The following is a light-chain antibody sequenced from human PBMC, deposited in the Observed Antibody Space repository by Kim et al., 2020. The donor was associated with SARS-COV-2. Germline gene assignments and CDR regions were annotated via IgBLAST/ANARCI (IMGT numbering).Light chain of an antibody. Sequence: DIQMTQSPSSLSAFVGNRVTITCRASQSISTYLNWYQQKPGKAPNLLIYGASSLQSGVPSRFSGSGSGTDFTLTIRSLQPEDFATYYCQQTYSSPWTFGQGTKVDIK. V-gene: IGKV1-39*01. CDR3: QQTYSSPWT. J-gene: IGKJ1*01. CDR1: QSISTY. CDR2: GAS.